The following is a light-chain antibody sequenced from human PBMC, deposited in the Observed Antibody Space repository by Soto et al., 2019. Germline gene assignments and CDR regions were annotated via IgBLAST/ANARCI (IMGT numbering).Light chain of an antibody. V-gene: IGLV2-14*03. J-gene: IGLJ1*01. CDR1: SSDVGGYNY. Sequence: QSVLTQPASVSGAPGQSIAISCTGTSSDVGGYNYVSWYQHHPGKAPKLMVYDVSNRPSGVSNRFSGSKPGNTASLTISGLQAEDEADYYCSSYTSSSTYVFGTGTKVTV. CDR3: SSYTSSSTYV. CDR2: DVS.